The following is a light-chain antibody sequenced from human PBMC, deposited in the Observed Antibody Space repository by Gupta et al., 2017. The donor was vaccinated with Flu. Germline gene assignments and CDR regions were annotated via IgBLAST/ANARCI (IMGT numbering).Light chain of an antibody. CDR2: EVS. CDR3: SSYTSSYTYV. V-gene: IGLV2-18*02. J-gene: IGLJ1*01. Sequence: QSALTQPPSVSGSPGQSVTISCTGTSSDVGTYNRVSWYQQSPGTAPKLMIYEVSRRPSGVPDRFSGSKSGNTASPTISGLQGEDEADYYCSSYTSSYTYVFGTGTKVTVL. CDR1: SSDVGTYNR.